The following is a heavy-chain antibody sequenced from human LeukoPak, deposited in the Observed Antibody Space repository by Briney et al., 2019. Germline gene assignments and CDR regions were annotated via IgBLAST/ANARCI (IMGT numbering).Heavy chain of an antibody. V-gene: IGHV3-30-3*01. CDR1: GFTFSSYA. CDR2: ISYDGSNK. Sequence: PGGSLRLSCAASGFTFSSYAMHWVRQAPGKGLEWVAVISYDGSNKYYADSVKGRFTISRDNSKNTLYLQMNSLRAEDTAVYYCARVGYYDSSGSLDAFDIWGQGTMVTVSS. D-gene: IGHD3-22*01. CDR3: ARVGYYDSSGSLDAFDI. J-gene: IGHJ3*02.